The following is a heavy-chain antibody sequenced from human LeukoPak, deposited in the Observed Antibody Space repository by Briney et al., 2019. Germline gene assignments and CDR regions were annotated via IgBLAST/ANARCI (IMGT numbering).Heavy chain of an antibody. D-gene: IGHD2-2*01. V-gene: IGHV1-8*01. Sequence: ASVKVSCKASGYTFTSYDIYWVRQATGQGLEWMGWINPNSGKTGYAQKFQGRVTMTRNTSISTAYMELSSLRSEDTAVYYCARGLAPYQLLLSWRRGSNWFDPWGQGTLVTVSS. CDR1: GYTFTSYD. J-gene: IGHJ5*02. CDR3: ARGLAPYQLLLSWRRGSNWFDP. CDR2: INPNSGKT.